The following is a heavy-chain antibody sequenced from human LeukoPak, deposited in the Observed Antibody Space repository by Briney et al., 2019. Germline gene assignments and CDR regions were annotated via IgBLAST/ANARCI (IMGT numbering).Heavy chain of an antibody. CDR1: GLTFSSYG. CDR3: ARLLIVGTNYDY. V-gene: IGHV3-33*01. J-gene: IGHJ4*02. D-gene: IGHD1-26*01. CDR2: IWYDGSNK. Sequence: ESGGPLRLSCAASGLTFSSYGMHWVRQAPGKGLEWVSIIWYDGSNKYDADSVKSRFTISRDNAKNSLYLQMNNLRVEDTAVYYCARLLIVGTNYDYWGQGTLVTVSS.